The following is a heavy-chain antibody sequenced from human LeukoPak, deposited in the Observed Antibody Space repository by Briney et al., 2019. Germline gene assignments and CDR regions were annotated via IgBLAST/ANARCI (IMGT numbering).Heavy chain of an antibody. CDR1: GGTFSSYA. D-gene: IGHD2-2*02. CDR3: ASQVGYQLLYGYFDY. Sequence: SVKVSCKASGGTFSSYAISWVRQAPGQGLEWMGGIIPIFGTANYAQKFQGRVTITADESTSTAYMELSSLRSEDTAVYYCASQVGYQLLYGYFDYWGQGTLVTVSS. V-gene: IGHV1-69*13. J-gene: IGHJ4*02. CDR2: IIPIFGTA.